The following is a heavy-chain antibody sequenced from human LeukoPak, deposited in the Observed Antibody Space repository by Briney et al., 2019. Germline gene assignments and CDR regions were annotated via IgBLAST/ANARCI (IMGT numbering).Heavy chain of an antibody. V-gene: IGHV1-18*01. CDR3: ARVGVVVPSAWFDP. D-gene: IGHD2-2*01. Sequence: ASVKVSCKAFGYNFGIFGISWVRQAPGQGLEWMGWISANNGNTKYARSLQGRVTMTTDTSTSTAYMELRSLRSDDTAVYYCARVGVVVPSAWFDPWGQGTLVTVSS. CDR2: ISANNGNT. J-gene: IGHJ5*02. CDR1: GYNFGIFG.